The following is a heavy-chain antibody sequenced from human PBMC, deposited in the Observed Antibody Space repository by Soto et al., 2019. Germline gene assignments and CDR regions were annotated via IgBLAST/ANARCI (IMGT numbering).Heavy chain of an antibody. J-gene: IGHJ4*02. V-gene: IGHV4-34*01. D-gene: IGHD3-9*01. CDR2: INHSGST. CDR1: GGSFSGYY. CDR3: ARGNTYYDILTGYSARTQQYYFDY. Sequence: SETLSLTCAVYGGSFSGYYWSWIRQPPGKVLEWIGEINHSGSTNYNPFLKSRVTISVDTSKNQFSLKLSSVTAADTAVYYCARGNTYYDILTGYSARTQQYYFDYWGQGTLVTVS.